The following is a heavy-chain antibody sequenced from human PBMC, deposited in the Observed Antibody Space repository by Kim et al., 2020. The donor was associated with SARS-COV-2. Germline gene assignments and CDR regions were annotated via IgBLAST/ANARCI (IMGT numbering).Heavy chain of an antibody. V-gene: IGHV1-18*04. CDR1: GYTFSNYG. J-gene: IGHJ4*02. CDR3: ARDGSGDIWGGSVAPGDY. Sequence: ASVKVSCKASGYTFSNYGFSWVRQAPGQGLEWMGWIGAYNGNTNYAQKFQGRVSMTTDTSTSTGYMELRSLRSDDTAVYYCARDGSGDIWGGSVAPGDYWGQGTLVTVSS. D-gene: IGHD3-3*01. CDR2: IGAYNGNT.